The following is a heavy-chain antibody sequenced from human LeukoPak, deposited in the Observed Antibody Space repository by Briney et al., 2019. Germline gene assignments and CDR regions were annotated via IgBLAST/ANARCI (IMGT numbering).Heavy chain of an antibody. D-gene: IGHD2-21*02. CDR2: IYSGGST. J-gene: IGHJ4*02. V-gene: IGHV3-66*01. CDR1: GFTFSSKY. Sequence: GGSLRLSCAASGFTFSSKYMSWVRQAPGKGLEWVSVIYSGGSTYYADSVKGRFTISRDNSKNTLSLLMNSLRADDTAVYYCAKASCGGDCYYMFDSWGQGALVTVSS. CDR3: AKASCGGDCYYMFDS.